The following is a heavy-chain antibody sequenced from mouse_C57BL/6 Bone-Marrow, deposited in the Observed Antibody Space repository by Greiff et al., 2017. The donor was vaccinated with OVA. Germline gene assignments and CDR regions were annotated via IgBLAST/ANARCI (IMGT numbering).Heavy chain of an antibody. J-gene: IGHJ2*01. CDR3: AGGWENY. Sequence: QVQLQQPGAELVRPGTSVKLSCKASGYTFTSYWMHWVKQRPRQGLEWIGVIDPSDSYTNYNQKFKGKATLTVATSSSTAYLQLSSLTSYDSAVYYCAGGWENYWGQGTTLTVSS. CDR1: GYTFTSYW. D-gene: IGHD1-1*02. V-gene: IGHV1-59*01. CDR2: IDPSDSYT.